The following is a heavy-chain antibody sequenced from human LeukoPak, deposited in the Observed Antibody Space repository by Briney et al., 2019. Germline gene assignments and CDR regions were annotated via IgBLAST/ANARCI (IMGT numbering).Heavy chain of an antibody. CDR1: GFTFSSYA. Sequence: GGSLRLSCAASGFTFSSYAMSWVRQAPGKGLERVSGISGSVGSTYYADSVKGRFTISRDNSKNTLYLQMNSLRAEDTALYYCAKFLTSVAASYFDYWGQGTLVTVSS. J-gene: IGHJ4*02. D-gene: IGHD5-12*01. CDR3: AKFLTSVAASYFDY. V-gene: IGHV3-23*01. CDR2: ISGSVGST.